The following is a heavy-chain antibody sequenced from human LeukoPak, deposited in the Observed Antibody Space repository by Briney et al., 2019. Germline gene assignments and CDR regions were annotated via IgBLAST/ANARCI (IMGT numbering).Heavy chain of an antibody. D-gene: IGHD6-13*01. Sequence: SGTLSLTCTVSGGSISSSSYYWGWIRQPPGQGLEWIRSIYYSGSTYYNPSLKSRVTISVDTSKNQFSLKLSSVTAADTAVYYCARRLYSSSWDTFDYWGQGTLVTVSS. CDR1: GGSISSSSYY. J-gene: IGHJ4*02. CDR3: ARRLYSSSWDTFDY. CDR2: IYYSGST. V-gene: IGHV4-39*01.